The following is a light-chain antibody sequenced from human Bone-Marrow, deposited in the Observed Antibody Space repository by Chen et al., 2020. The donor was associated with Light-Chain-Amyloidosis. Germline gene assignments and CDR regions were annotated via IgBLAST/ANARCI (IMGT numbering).Light chain of an antibody. CDR3: QVWDRSSDRPV. CDR1: TIGSTS. CDR2: DDS. J-gene: IGLJ3*02. V-gene: IGLV3-21*02. Sequence: SYVLTQPSSVSVAPGQTATIACGGNTIGSTSVHWYQQPPGQAPLLVVYDDSDRPSGIPERVSGDNSGNRGTLNSSRVEAGDEADYYCQVWDRSSDRPVFGGGTKLTVL.